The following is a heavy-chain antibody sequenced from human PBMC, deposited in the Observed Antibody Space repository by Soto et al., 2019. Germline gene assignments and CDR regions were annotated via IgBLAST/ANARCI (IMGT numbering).Heavy chain of an antibody. CDR3: ASRGYGSRWPNDYMDV. V-gene: IGHV3-64*01. CDR2: ISNNGAHT. D-gene: IGHD6-13*01. CDR1: GFTFSNYD. Sequence: EAQLVESGGGLVQPGGSLRLSCAASGFTFSNYDMHWVRQAPGKGLEYVSGISNNGAHTDYAKSVKGRFTISRDNSENTVYLHRGSRTAADMALYYCASRGYGSRWPNDYMDVWGKGTTVTVSS. J-gene: IGHJ6*03.